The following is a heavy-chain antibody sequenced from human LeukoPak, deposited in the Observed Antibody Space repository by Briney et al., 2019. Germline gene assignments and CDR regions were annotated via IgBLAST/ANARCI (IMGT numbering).Heavy chain of an antibody. V-gene: IGHV3-74*01. Sequence: GGSLRLSCAASGFTFSKYWMHWVRQAPGKGLVWVSLINSDGSSTSYADSVKGRFTISRDNSKNTLYLQMNSLRAEDTAVYYCVRSLRYCSSTSCCLYYFDYWGQGTLVTVSS. J-gene: IGHJ4*02. CDR2: INSDGSST. CDR1: GFTFSKYW. CDR3: VRSLRYCSSTSCCLYYFDY. D-gene: IGHD2-2*01.